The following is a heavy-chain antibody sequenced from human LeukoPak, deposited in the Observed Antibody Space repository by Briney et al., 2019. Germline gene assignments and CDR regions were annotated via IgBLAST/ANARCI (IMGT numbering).Heavy chain of an antibody. CDR1: GFTFISYD. CDR3: ARDLVSGAPDYFDS. CDR2: MSSDGSIK. V-gene: IGHV3-30-3*01. D-gene: IGHD1-26*01. J-gene: IGHJ4*02. Sequence: GGPLRLSCAASGFTFISYDIHWVRQAPGKGLQWVAVMSSDGSIKIYTDSVKGRFTISRDNSKNTLYLEMNSLRVDDTAVYYCARDLVSGAPDYFDSWGQGTLVTVSS.